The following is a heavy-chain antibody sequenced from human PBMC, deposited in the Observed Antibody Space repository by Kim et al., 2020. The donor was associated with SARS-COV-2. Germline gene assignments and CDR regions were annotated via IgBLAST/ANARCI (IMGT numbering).Heavy chain of an antibody. CDR2: IWYDGSNK. Sequence: GGSLRLSCAASGFTFSSYGMHWVRQAPGKGLEWVAVIWYDGSNKYYADSVKGRFTISRDNSKNTLYLQMNSLRAEDTAVYYCARDQLPVYYDILTGYDYYCGMDVWGQGTTVTVSS. V-gene: IGHV3-33*01. CDR3: ARDQLPVYYDILTGYDYYCGMDV. J-gene: IGHJ6*02. D-gene: IGHD3-9*01. CDR1: GFTFSSYG.